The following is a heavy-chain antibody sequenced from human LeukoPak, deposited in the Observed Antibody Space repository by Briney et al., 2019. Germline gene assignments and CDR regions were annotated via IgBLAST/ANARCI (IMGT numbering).Heavy chain of an antibody. CDR2: IYTSENT. D-gene: IGHD3-16*02. Sequence: PSETLSLTCTVSGDSISSNYWSWIRQSAGKGLEWIGRIYTSENTIYNPSLTSRVTMSVDPSKNQFSLKVTSVPAADTAVYYCARDMITFGGVIGYDYWGQGTLVTVSS. J-gene: IGHJ4*02. CDR3: ARDMITFGGVIGYDY. CDR1: GDSISSNY. V-gene: IGHV4-4*07.